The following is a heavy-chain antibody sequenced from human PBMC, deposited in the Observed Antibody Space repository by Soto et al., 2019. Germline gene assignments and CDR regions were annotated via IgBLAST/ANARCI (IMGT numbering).Heavy chain of an antibody. Sequence: PGGSLRLSCAASGFTFSSYSMNWVRQAPGKGLEWVSSISSSSSYIYYADSVKGRFTISRDNAKNSLYLQMNSLRAEDTAVYYCARDGLKLVLTGYPFYYYYMDVWGKGTTVTVSS. CDR2: ISSSSSYI. D-gene: IGHD3-9*01. CDR3: ARDGLKLVLTGYPFYYYYMDV. CDR1: GFTFSSYS. J-gene: IGHJ6*03. V-gene: IGHV3-21*01.